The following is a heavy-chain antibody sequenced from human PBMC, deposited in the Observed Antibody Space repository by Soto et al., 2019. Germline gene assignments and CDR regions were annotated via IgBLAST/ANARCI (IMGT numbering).Heavy chain of an antibody. Sequence: SETLSLTSPVSGGSVNSGSYYWSWIRQPPGKGLEWIGYIYYSGSTKYNPSLKSRVTISVDTSKNQFSLKLSSVTAADTAVYYCARDYWASSAAFDIWGQGTMVTVS. CDR1: GGSVNSGSYY. CDR2: IYYSGST. V-gene: IGHV4-61*01. J-gene: IGHJ3*02. D-gene: IGHD2-15*01. CDR3: ARDYWASSAAFDI.